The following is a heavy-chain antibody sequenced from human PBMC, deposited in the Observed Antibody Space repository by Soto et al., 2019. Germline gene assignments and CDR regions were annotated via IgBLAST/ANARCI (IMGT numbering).Heavy chain of an antibody. CDR2: IYYSGPT. V-gene: IGHV4-39*01. CDR1: GGSISSSNYY. D-gene: IGHD6-19*01. J-gene: IGHJ4*02. CDR3: ARRSSSGWFFDY. Sequence: SETLSLTCTVSGGSISSSNYYWGWVRQPPGKGLEWIGNIYYSGPTYYNPSLKSRVTISVDTSKNQFSLKLSSVTAADTAVYYCARRSSSGWFFDYWGQGTLVTVSS.